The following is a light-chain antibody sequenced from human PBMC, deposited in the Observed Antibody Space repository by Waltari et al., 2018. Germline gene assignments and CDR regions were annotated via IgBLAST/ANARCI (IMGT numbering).Light chain of an antibody. J-gene: IGLJ3*02. CDR1: GSNIGAGYD. CDR2: GSS. V-gene: IGLV1-40*01. CDR3: QSYDTSLSVV. Sequence: QSVLTQPPSVSGAPGRRVTISCTGSGSNIGAGYDVHWYQHLPRAAPKLLIYGSSSRPLGVPDRFFGSTSGTSASLAITGLQAEDEGDYYCQSYDTSLSVVFGGGTKLTVL.